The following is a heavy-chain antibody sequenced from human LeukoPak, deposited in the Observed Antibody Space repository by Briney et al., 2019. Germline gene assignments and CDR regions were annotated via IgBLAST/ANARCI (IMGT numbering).Heavy chain of an antibody. V-gene: IGHV4-59*01. CDR3: ARDRDDAFAI. Sequence: SETLSLTCTVSGGSISSYYWRWIRQPPGKGLEWIGYIYYSGSTNYNPSLKSRVTISVDTSKNQFSLKLSSVTAADTAVYYCARDRDDAFAIWGQGTMVTVSS. J-gene: IGHJ3*02. CDR2: IYYSGST. CDR1: GGSISSYY.